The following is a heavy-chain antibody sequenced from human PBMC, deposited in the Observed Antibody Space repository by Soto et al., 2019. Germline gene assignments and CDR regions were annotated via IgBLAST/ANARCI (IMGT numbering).Heavy chain of an antibody. CDR2: IYYSGST. CDR3: ARTATGGMLDY. CDR1: GGSISSYY. V-gene: IGHV4-59*01. D-gene: IGHD2-8*01. J-gene: IGHJ4*02. Sequence: ASETLSLTCTVSGGSISSYYWSWIRQPPGKGLEWIGYIYYSGSTNYNPSLKSRVTISVDTSKNQFSLKLSSVTAADTAVYYCARTATGGMLDYWGQGTLVTVSS.